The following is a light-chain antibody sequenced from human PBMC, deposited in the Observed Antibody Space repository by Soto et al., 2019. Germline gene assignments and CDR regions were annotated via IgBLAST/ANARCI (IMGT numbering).Light chain of an antibody. Sequence: DIQMTQSPSSLSASVGDRVTITCRASQSIYSSLNWYHQKPGKAPKLLIYAASNLQSGVPSRFSGSGSGTDFTLSISSLQPEDFENYYCQQSYSAPYPFGQGTKLEI. CDR2: AAS. CDR1: QSIYSS. J-gene: IGKJ2*01. V-gene: IGKV1-39*01. CDR3: QQSYSAPYP.